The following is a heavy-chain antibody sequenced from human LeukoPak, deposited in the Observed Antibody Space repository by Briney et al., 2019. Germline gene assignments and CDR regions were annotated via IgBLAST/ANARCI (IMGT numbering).Heavy chain of an antibody. CDR2: ISSMGHNK. J-gene: IGHJ2*01. Sequence: GGSLRLSCAGSGFTFSSYAMHWVRQAPGKGLEWLSVISSMGHNKFYADSLKGRFTISRDNSNSTLSLQMNSLRPDDPAVYYWVREHGPRGDAYNFVTWYFDRWGRGTLVS. V-gene: IGHV3-30*01. D-gene: IGHD5-24*01. CDR3: VREHGPRGDAYNFVTWYFDR. CDR1: GFTFSSYA.